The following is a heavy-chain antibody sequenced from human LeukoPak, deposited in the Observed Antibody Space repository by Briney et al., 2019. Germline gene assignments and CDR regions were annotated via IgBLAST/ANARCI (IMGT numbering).Heavy chain of an antibody. D-gene: IGHD3-10*01. Sequence: GGSLRLFCAASGFTFRSYAMSWVRQAPGKGREWVSAISGSGGSTYYADSVKGRFTISRDNSKNTLYLQMNSLRAEDTAVYYCAAFMVRGVIVEDYWGQGTLVTVSS. CDR1: GFTFRSYA. CDR2: ISGSGGST. J-gene: IGHJ4*02. CDR3: AAFMVRGVIVEDY. V-gene: IGHV3-23*01.